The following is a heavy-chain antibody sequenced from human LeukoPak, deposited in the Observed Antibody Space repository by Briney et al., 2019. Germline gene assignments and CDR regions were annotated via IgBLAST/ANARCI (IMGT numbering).Heavy chain of an antibody. D-gene: IGHD6-13*01. Sequence: GGSLRLSCAASGFTFSSYSMNWVRQAPGKGLEWVSYISSSSSTIYYADSVKGRFTISRDNAKNSLYLQMNSLRAEDTAVYYCARGGAAAARKRGIDYWGQGTLVTVSS. J-gene: IGHJ4*02. CDR1: GFTFSSYS. CDR2: ISSSSSTI. CDR3: ARGGAAAARKRGIDY. V-gene: IGHV3-48*04.